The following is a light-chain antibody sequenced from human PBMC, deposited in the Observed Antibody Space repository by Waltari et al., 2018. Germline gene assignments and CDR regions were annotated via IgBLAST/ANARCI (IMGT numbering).Light chain of an antibody. J-gene: IGKJ1*01. CDR2: LGS. Sequence: DIVMTQSPLSLPVTPGEPASISCRSSQSLLHSNGYNYLDWYVQKPGQSPQLLIYLGSNRASGVPDRLSGSGSGTDFTLKISRVEAEDVGVYYCMQALQTLWTFGQGTKVEIK. CDR1: QSLLHSNGYNY. V-gene: IGKV2-28*01. CDR3: MQALQTLWT.